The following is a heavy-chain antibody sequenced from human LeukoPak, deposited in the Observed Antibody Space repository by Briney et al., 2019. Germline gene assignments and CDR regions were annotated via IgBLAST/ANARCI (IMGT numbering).Heavy chain of an antibody. V-gene: IGHV4-61*10. D-gene: IGHD3-3*01. CDR1: GGSISSDLYY. Sequence: KSSETLSLTCTVSGGSISSDLYYWNWIRQPAGKGLEWIGRFYNSGRTNFNPSLKSRVTISADTSKNQFSLKLSSVTAADTAVYYCARGPPHYDFWSGFNYYYYMDVWGKGTTVTVSS. J-gene: IGHJ6*03. CDR3: ARGPPHYDFWSGFNYYYYMDV. CDR2: FYNSGRT.